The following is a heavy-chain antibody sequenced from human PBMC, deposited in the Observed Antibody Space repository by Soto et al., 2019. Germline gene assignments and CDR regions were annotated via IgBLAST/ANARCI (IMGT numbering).Heavy chain of an antibody. V-gene: IGHV3-15*07. J-gene: IGHJ4*02. CDR1: GFTFSNAW. CDR3: TTDIWPVRQSDY. Sequence: PGGSLRLSCAVSGFTFSNAWMNWIRQAPGKGLEWVGRIKRKVDGGTTDYAAPVKGRFTISRDDSKNTLYLQMNSLKSEDTALYYCTTDIWPVRQSDYWGQGTLVTVSS. CDR2: IKRKVDGGTT. D-gene: IGHD1-1*01.